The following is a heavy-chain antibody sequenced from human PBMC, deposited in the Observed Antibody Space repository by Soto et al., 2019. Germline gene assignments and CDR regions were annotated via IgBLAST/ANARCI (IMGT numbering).Heavy chain of an antibody. D-gene: IGHD1-1*01. J-gene: IGHJ4*02. CDR3: ARTPTGTGRTYYFDY. Sequence: SVKVSCKASGGTFSSYAISWVRQAPGQGLEWMGGIIPIVGTANYAQKFQGRVTITADESTSTAYMELSSLRSEDTAVYYCARTPTGTGRTYYFDYWGQGTLVTVSS. V-gene: IGHV1-69*13. CDR1: GGTFSSYA. CDR2: IIPIVGTA.